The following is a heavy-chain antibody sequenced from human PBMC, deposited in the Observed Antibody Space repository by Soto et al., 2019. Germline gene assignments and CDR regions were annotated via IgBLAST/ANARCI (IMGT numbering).Heavy chain of an antibody. CDR1: GYTFIGYY. CDR3: ARARTNYYNTSDYDF. J-gene: IGHJ4*02. D-gene: IGHD3-22*01. CDR2: INPNSGDT. V-gene: IGHV1-2*02. Sequence: GASVKVSCKASGYTFIGYYMHWVRRAPGQGLEWMGWINPNSGDTNYAQKFQGRVTMTRDTSISTAYTELSRLRFDDTAVYYCARARTNYYNTSDYDFWGQGTLVTVS.